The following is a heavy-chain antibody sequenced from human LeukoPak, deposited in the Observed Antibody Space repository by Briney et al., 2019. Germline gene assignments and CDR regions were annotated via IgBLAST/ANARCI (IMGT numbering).Heavy chain of an antibody. CDR3: ARPTGGSYGYED. J-gene: IGHJ4*02. D-gene: IGHD5-18*01. V-gene: IGHV1-2*02. CDR1: GYTFTGHY. Sequence: GASVKVSCKASGYTFTGHYMHWVRQAPGQGLEWMGWINPNSGGTNYAQKFQGRVTMTRDTSISTAYMELSRLGSDDTAVYYCARPTGGSYGYEDWGQGTLVTVSS. CDR2: INPNSGGT.